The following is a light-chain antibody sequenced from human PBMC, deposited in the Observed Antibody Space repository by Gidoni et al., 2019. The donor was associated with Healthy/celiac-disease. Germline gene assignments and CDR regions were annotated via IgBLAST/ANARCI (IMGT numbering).Light chain of an antibody. V-gene: IGKV1-39*01. CDR3: QQSYSTPQVT. Sequence: DIQMTQSPSSLSASVGDRVTITCRASQSISSYLNWYQQKPGKAPKLLIYAASSLQSGVPSRFSGSGSGTDFTLTISSLQPEDVATDYCQQSYSTPQVTFGPGTKVDIK. CDR1: QSISSY. J-gene: IGKJ3*01. CDR2: AAS.